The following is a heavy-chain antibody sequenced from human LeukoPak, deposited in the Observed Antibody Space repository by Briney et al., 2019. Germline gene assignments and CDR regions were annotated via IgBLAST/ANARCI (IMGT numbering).Heavy chain of an antibody. Sequence: PSETLSLTCTVSGGSISSGDYYWSWIRQPPGKGLEWIGYIYHSGSTYYNPSLKSRVTISVDRSKNQFSLKLSSVTAADTAVHYCASLSDDSSGYYYGGVAWGQGTLVTVSS. V-gene: IGHV4-30-2*01. J-gene: IGHJ4*02. CDR1: GGSISSGDYY. D-gene: IGHD3-22*01. CDR3: ASLSDDSSGYYYGGVA. CDR2: IYHSGST.